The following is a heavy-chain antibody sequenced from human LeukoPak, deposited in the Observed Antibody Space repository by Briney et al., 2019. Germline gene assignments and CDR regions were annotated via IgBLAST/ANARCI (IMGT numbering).Heavy chain of an antibody. J-gene: IGHJ4*02. CDR1: GYTFTSYA. CDR2: LNAGNGNT. Sequence: ASVKVSCKASGYTFTSYAMHRVRQATGQRLEWMGWLNAGNGNTKYSQKFQGRVTITRDTSASIAYMELSSLRSEDTAVYYCARGLFSVYCSGGSCYSGDYWGREPWSPSPQ. V-gene: IGHV1-3*01. CDR3: ARGLFSVYCSGGSCYSGDY. D-gene: IGHD2-15*01.